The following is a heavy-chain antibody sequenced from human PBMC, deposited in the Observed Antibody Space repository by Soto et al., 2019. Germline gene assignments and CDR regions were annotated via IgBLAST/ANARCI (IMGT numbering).Heavy chain of an antibody. D-gene: IGHD4-17*01. CDR1: GYTFTRVY. CDR3: AREGPSTVTTFNYYYYYYMDV. J-gene: IGHJ6*03. Sequence: GASVKGSCKASGYTFTRVYMPWGRQAPGQGLEWMGIINPSGGSTSYAQKFQGRVTMTRNTSISTAYMELSSLRSEDTAVYYCAREGPSTVTTFNYYYYYYMDVWGKGTTVTVSS. V-gene: IGHV1-46*01. CDR2: INPSGGST.